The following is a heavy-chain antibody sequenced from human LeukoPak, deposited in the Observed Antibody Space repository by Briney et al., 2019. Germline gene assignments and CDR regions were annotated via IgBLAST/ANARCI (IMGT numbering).Heavy chain of an antibody. D-gene: IGHD5-18*01. Sequence: PSETLSLTCTVHGGSISSSSYYWGWIRQPPGKGLEWIGSIYYSGSTYYNPSLKSRVTISVDTSKNQFSLKLSSVTAADTAVYYCARHHRVQLWIDYWGQGTLVTVSS. V-gene: IGHV4-39*01. CDR2: IYYSGST. J-gene: IGHJ4*02. CDR3: ARHHRVQLWIDY. CDR1: GGSISSSSYY.